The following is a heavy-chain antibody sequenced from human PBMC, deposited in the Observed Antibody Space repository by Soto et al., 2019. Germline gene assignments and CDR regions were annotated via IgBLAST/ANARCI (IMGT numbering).Heavy chain of an antibody. Sequence: SETLSLTCTVSGGSISSGGYYWSWIRQHPGKGLEWIGYIYYSGGTYYNPSLKSRVTISVDTSKNQFSLKLSSVTAADTAVYYCARPYGDAFDIWGQGTMVTVSS. J-gene: IGHJ3*02. D-gene: IGHD4-17*01. CDR2: IYYSGGT. CDR3: ARPYGDAFDI. CDR1: GGSISSGGYY. V-gene: IGHV4-31*03.